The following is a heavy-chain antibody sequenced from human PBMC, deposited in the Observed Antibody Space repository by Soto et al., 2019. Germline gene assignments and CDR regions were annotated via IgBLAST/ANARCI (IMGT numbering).Heavy chain of an antibody. CDR2: ISWDGGST. CDR1: GFTFDDYT. D-gene: IGHD1-1*01. CDR3: AKDIRGYSYYYGMDV. J-gene: IGHJ6*02. Sequence: EVQLVESGGVVVQPGGSLRLSCAASGFTFDDYTMHWVRQAPGKGLEWVSLISWDGGSTYYADSVKGRFTISRDNSKNSLYLQMNSLRTEDTALYYCAKDIRGYSYYYGMDVWGQGTTVTVSS. V-gene: IGHV3-43*01.